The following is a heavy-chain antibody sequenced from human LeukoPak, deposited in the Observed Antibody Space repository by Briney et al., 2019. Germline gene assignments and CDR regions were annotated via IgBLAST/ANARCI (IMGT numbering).Heavy chain of an antibody. CDR3: ARDIVVVVAATHYYGMDV. CDR1: GFTFSSYS. J-gene: IGHJ6*02. D-gene: IGHD2-15*01. V-gene: IGHV3-21*01. CDR2: ISSSSSYI. Sequence: PGGSLRLSCAASGFTFSSYSMNWVRQAPGKGLEWVSSISSSSSYIYYADSVKGRFTISRDNAKDSLYLQMNSLRAEDTAVYYCARDIVVVVAATHYYGMDVWGQGTTVTVSS.